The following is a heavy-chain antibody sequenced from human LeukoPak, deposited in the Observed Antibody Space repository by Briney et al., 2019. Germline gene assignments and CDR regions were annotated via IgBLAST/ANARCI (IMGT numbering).Heavy chain of an antibody. CDR3: ARDHGLGYYDRAFDY. CDR2: INPSGGST. CDR1: GYTFTGYY. J-gene: IGHJ4*02. V-gene: IGHV1-46*01. D-gene: IGHD3-22*01. Sequence: ASVNVSCKASGYTFTGYYMHWVRQAPGQGLEWMGLINPSGGSTSYAQKFQGRVTMTRDTSTSTVYMELSSLRSEDTAVYYCARDHGLGYYDRAFDYWGQGTLVTVSS.